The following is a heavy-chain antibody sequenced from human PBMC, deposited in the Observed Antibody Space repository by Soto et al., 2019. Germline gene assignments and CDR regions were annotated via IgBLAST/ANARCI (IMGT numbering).Heavy chain of an antibody. Sequence: GGSLRLSCAASGFTFSSYGMHWVRQAPGKGLEWVAVIWYDGSNKYYADSVKGRFTISRDNSKNTLYLQMNSLRAEDTAVYYCASSRGDYDSSPCMDVWGQGTTVTVSS. J-gene: IGHJ6*02. CDR1: GFTFSSYG. V-gene: IGHV3-33*01. CDR2: IWYDGSNK. D-gene: IGHD3-22*01. CDR3: ASSRGDYDSSPCMDV.